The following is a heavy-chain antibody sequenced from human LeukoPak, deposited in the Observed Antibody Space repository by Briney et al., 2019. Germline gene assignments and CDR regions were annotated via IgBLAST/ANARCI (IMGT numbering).Heavy chain of an antibody. J-gene: IGHJ4*02. CDR3: ARERKYDSTFDY. D-gene: IGHD1-1*01. Sequence: GGSLRLSCAASGFTFSSYSMNWVRQAPGKGLEWVSSISSSSSDIYYADSVKGRFTISRDNAKNTLYLQMNSLRAEDTAVYFCARERKYDSTFDYWGQGTLVTVSS. CDR2: ISSSSSDI. CDR1: GFTFSSYS. V-gene: IGHV3-21*01.